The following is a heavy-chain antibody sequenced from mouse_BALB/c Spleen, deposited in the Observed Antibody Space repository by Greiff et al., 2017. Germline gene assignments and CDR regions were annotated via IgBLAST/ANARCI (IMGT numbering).Heavy chain of an antibody. CDR1: GFTFSSYA. V-gene: IGHV5-9-4*01. J-gene: IGHJ1*01. Sequence: EVKVVESGGGLVKPGGSLKLSCAASGFTFSSYAMSWVRQSPEKRLEWVAEISSGGSYTYYPDTVTGRFTISRDNAKNTLYLEMSSLRSEDTAMYYCARGGYDLYFDVWGAGTTVTVSS. CDR3: ARGGYDLYFDV. CDR2: ISSGGSYT. D-gene: IGHD2-2*01.